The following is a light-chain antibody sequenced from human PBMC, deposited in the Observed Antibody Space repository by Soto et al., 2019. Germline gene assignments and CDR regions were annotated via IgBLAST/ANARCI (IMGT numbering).Light chain of an antibody. CDR1: QSVSSN. CDR3: QQYNNWPPG. CDR2: GAS. Sequence: EIVMTQSPATLSVSPGERATLSCRASQSVSSNLAWYQQKPGQAPRLLIYGASTRATGIPARFSGSGSGTEFTLTISGLQSEDFAVYYCQQYNNWPPGFGQGTRLEIK. V-gene: IGKV3-15*01. J-gene: IGKJ5*01.